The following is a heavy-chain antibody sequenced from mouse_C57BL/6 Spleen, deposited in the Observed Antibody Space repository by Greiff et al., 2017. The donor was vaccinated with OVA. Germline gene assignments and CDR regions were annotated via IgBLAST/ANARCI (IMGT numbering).Heavy chain of an antibody. V-gene: IGHV14-1*01. CDR2: IDPEDGDT. J-gene: IGHJ3*01. CDR1: GFNIKDSY. D-gene: IGHD2-1*01. Sequence: VHVKQSGEELVRPGASVKLSCTAPGFNIKDSYMHWVKQRPEQGLEWIGRIDPEDGDTEYAPKFQGKATMTADTSSNTAYLQLSSLTSEDTAVYYCTTEDYGNPAWFAYWGQGTLVTVSA. CDR3: TTEDYGNPAWFAY.